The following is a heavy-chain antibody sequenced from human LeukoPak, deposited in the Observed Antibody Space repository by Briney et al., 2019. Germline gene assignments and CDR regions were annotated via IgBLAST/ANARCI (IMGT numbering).Heavy chain of an antibody. CDR1: GGSISSSSYY. V-gene: IGHV4-39*02. J-gene: IGHJ6*02. D-gene: IGHD3-16*02. CDR3: ARDQKYRYGMDV. CDR2: IYYSGST. Sequence: SETLSLTCTVSGGSISSSSYYWGWIRQPPGKGLEWIGSIYYSGSTYYNPSLKSRVTISVDTSKNQFSLKLSSVTAADTAVYYCARDQKYRYGMDVWGQGTTVTVSS.